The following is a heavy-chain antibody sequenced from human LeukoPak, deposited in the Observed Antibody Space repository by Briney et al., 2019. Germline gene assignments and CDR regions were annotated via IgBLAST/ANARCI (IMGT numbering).Heavy chain of an antibody. J-gene: IGHJ4*02. CDR1: GFTFSSYD. V-gene: IGHV3-13*01. Sequence: GGSLRLSCAASGFTFSSYDMHWVRQATGKGLEWVSAIGTAGDTYYPGSVKGRFTISRDNSKNTLYLQMNSLRAEDTAVYYCARDPNCSSTSCYEYYFDYWGQGTLVTVSS. CDR3: ARDPNCSSTSCYEYYFDY. CDR2: IGTAGDT. D-gene: IGHD2-2*01.